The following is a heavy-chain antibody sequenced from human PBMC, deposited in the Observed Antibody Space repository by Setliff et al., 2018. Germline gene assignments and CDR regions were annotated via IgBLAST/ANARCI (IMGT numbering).Heavy chain of an antibody. J-gene: IGHJ6*03. CDR2: IHYRGTT. CDR1: GASISSGTCY. Sequence: PSETLSLTCTVSGASISSGTCYWAWIRQPPGKGLEWIGRIHYRGTTYSNASLASRLTISVDTAKNQFSLKLSSVTAADTAVYYCVRMSGFLYMDVWGKGTTVTVSS. V-gene: IGHV4-39*01. CDR3: VRMSGFLYMDV. D-gene: IGHD3-3*01.